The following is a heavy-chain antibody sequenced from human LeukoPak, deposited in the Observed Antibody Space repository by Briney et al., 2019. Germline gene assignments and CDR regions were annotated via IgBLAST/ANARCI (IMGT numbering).Heavy chain of an antibody. CDR1: GFTFSSYA. Sequence: GGSLRLSCAASGFTFSSYAMSWVRQAPGKGLEWVSAISGSGGSTYYSDSVKGRFTISRDNSQNTLFPQIHSLRVEDSAVYYCARDEGTGRSYYFDYWGQGTLLTGSS. D-gene: IGHD1-14*01. V-gene: IGHV3-23*01. CDR3: ARDEGTGRSYYFDY. J-gene: IGHJ4*02. CDR2: ISGSGGST.